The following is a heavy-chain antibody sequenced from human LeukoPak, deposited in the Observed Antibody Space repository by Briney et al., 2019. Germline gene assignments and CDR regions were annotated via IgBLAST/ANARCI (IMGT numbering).Heavy chain of an antibody. Sequence: PGGSLRLSCAASGFTFSGSAMHWVRQASGKGLEWVARIRSKADSYATAYAASVKGRFTISRDDSNNAAFLQMNSLTTEDTAMYYCTRLRLDTDTGVTAHYYNGMDVWGRGTTVTVSS. D-gene: IGHD5-18*01. V-gene: IGHV3-73*01. CDR1: GFTFSGSA. CDR2: IRSKADSYAT. CDR3: TRLRLDTDTGVTAHYYNGMDV. J-gene: IGHJ6*02.